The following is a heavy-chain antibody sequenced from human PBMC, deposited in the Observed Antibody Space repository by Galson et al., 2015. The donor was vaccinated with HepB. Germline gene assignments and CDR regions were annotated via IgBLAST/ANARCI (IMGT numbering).Heavy chain of an antibody. CDR1: GFTFSSYG. CDR2: IWYDGSNK. Sequence: LRLSCAASGFTFSSYGRHWVRQAPGKGLEWVAVIWYDGSNKYYADSVKGRFTISRDNSKNKLYLQMNSLRAEDTAVYYCARDWFSYDFWSGYFTASPQNWFDPWGQGTLVTVSS. V-gene: IGHV3-33*01. J-gene: IGHJ5*02. CDR3: ARDWFSYDFWSGYFTASPQNWFDP. D-gene: IGHD3-3*01.